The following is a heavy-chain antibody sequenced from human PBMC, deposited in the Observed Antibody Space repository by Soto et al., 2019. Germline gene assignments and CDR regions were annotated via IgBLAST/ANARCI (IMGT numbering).Heavy chain of an antibody. CDR1: GYTFTSYY. J-gene: IGHJ4*02. D-gene: IGHD3-22*01. CDR2: INPSGGST. V-gene: IGHV1-46*01. Sequence: GASVKVSCKASGYTFTSYYMHWVRQAPGQGLEWMGIINPSGGSTSYAQKFQGRVTMTRDTSTSTVYMELSSLRSEDTAVYYCAREKDSSGYYYSRRTGYYFDYWGQGTLVTVSS. CDR3: AREKDSSGYYYSRRTGYYFDY.